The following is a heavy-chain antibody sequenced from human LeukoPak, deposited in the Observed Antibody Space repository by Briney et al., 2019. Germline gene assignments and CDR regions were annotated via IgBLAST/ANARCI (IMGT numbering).Heavy chain of an antibody. CDR3: AREKIVVAAAVDY. J-gene: IGHJ4*02. CDR1: GFTFSSYG. Sequence: GGSLRLSCAASGFTFSSYGMSWVRQAPGKGLEWVANIKQDGSEKYYVDSVKGRFTISRDNAKNSLYLQMNSLRAEDTAVYYCAREKIVVAAAVDYWGQGTLVTVSS. D-gene: IGHD3-22*01. V-gene: IGHV3-7*01. CDR2: IKQDGSEK.